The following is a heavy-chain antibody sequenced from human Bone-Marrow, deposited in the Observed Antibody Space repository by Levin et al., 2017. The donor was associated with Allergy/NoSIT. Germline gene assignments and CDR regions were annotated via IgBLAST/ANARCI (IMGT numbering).Heavy chain of an antibody. CDR3: ATEEGSFYF. J-gene: IGHJ4*02. V-gene: IGHV3-15*01. D-gene: IGHD3-10*01. CDR1: GFTFRNAM. Sequence: GILRLSCAASGFTFRNAMMSWVRQAPGKGLEWVGRIKSRSDGGTTEYASPVKGRFTLSRDDSKNTLFLQMNSLKPEDSGVYYCATEEGSFYFWGRGTRVTVSS. CDR2: IKSRSDGGTT.